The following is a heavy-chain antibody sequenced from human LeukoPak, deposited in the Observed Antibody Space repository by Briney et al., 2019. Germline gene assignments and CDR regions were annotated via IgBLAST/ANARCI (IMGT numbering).Heavy chain of an antibody. Sequence: ASVKVSCKASGYTFTSYYMHWVRQAPGQGLEWMGIINPSGGSTSYAQKFQGRVTMTRDTSTSTVYMELSSLRSEDTAVYYCARALSRRGLYSSSSDYYYMDVWGKGTTVTVSS. CDR2: INPSGGST. CDR1: GYTFTSYY. D-gene: IGHD6-6*01. CDR3: ARALSRRGLYSSSSDYYYMDV. J-gene: IGHJ6*03. V-gene: IGHV1-46*01.